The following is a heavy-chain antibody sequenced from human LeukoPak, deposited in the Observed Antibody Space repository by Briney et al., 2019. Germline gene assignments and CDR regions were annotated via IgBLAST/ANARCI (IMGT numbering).Heavy chain of an antibody. V-gene: IGHV3-30-3*01. J-gene: IGHJ4*02. Sequence: GGSLRLSCAASGFTFSSYAMHWVRQAPGKGLEWVAVISYDGSNKYYADSVKGRFTISRDNSKNTLYLQMNSLRAEDTAVYYCVRDQYDYYDSSGPDYWGQGTLVTVSS. D-gene: IGHD3-22*01. CDR3: VRDQYDYYDSSGPDY. CDR2: ISYDGSNK. CDR1: GFTFSSYA.